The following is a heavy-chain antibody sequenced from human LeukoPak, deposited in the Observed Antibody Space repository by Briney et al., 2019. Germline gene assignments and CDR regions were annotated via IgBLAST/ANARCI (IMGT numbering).Heavy chain of an antibody. CDR3: ARDIRYCTSTSCYKDYFYAMDV. Sequence: SETLSLTCTVSDGSISGYYWSWIRQPAGKGLKWIGRVYISGTTNYNPSLKGRVTMSVDTSKNQFSLKLSSATAADTAVYYCARDIRYCTSTSCYKDYFYAMDVWGQGTTVTVSS. CDR2: VYISGTT. V-gene: IGHV4-4*07. J-gene: IGHJ6*02. CDR1: DGSISGYY. D-gene: IGHD2-2*02.